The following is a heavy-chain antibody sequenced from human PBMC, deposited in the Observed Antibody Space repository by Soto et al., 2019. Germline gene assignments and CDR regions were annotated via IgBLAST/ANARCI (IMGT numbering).Heavy chain of an antibody. J-gene: IGHJ4*02. CDR3: ASGGFDY. D-gene: IGHD1-26*01. CDR1: GFTFSSYG. V-gene: IGHV3-48*01. CDR2: ISSVSSSTI. Sequence: GGSLRLSCAASGFTFSSYGMNWVRQAPGKGLEWVSYISSVSSSTIYYTDSVKGRFTISRDNAKNLVHLQMNSLRVEDTAVYYCASGGFDYWGQGTQVTVSS.